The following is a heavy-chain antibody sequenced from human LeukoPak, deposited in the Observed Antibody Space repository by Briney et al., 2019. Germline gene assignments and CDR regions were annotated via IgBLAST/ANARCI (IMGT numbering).Heavy chain of an antibody. Sequence: GGSLRLSCAASGFTFSSYAMSWVRQAPGKGLEWVSAISGSGGSTYYADSVKGRFTISRDNAKNSLYLQMDSLRAEDTAVYYCAGDQGGATSYWGQGTLVTVSS. CDR3: AGDQGGATSY. J-gene: IGHJ4*02. CDR2: ISGSGGST. V-gene: IGHV3-23*01. CDR1: GFTFSSYA. D-gene: IGHD1-26*01.